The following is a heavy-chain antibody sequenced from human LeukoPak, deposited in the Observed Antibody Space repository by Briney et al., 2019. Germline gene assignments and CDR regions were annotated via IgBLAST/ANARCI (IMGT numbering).Heavy chain of an antibody. CDR3: AKWGCSGGSCYPFDY. J-gene: IGHJ4*02. Sequence: GGPLRLSCAASGFTFSSYSMSWVRQAPGKGLEWVSAMSGSGGRTYYADSVKGRSTISRDNSKNTLYLQMNSLRAEDTAVYYCAKWGCSGGSCYPFDYWGQGTLVTVSS. CDR2: MSGSGGRT. V-gene: IGHV3-23*01. CDR1: GFTFSSYS. D-gene: IGHD2-15*01.